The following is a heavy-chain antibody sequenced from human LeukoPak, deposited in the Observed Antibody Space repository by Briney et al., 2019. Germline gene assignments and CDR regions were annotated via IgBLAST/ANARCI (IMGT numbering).Heavy chain of an antibody. Sequence: PGGSLRLSCAASGFTVRSNCMRWVRQAPGKGLEWVSVIYSDGSTYYADSVKGRFTISRDNSKNTLFLQMNSLRAEDTAVYYCARSRDSSGWYGDYDYWGQGTLVTVSS. CDR2: IYSDGST. V-gene: IGHV3-53*01. D-gene: IGHD6-19*01. J-gene: IGHJ4*02. CDR1: GFTVRSNC. CDR3: ARSRDSSGWYGDYDY.